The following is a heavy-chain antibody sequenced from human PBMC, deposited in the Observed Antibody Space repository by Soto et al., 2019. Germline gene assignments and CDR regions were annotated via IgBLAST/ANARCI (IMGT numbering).Heavy chain of an antibody. CDR2: ISASSGNT. D-gene: IGHD3-3*01. CDR1: GYSFNSYG. CDR3: ARETKFYGFWSGYYRFDT. J-gene: IGHJ5*02. Sequence: QTQLVQSGPEVKNPGASVKVSCKASGYSFNSYGISWVRQAPGQGLEWMGWISASSGNTSYAEELQGRVTMTTDSATSTAYMELRSLTSDDTAAYYCARETKFYGFWSGYYRFDTWGQGTLVSVSS. V-gene: IGHV1-18*01.